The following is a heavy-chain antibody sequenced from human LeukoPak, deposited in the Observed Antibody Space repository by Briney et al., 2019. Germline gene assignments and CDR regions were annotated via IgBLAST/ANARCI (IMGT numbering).Heavy chain of an antibody. CDR3: ARRSRGPGTLAGMDV. CDR2: ISAYNGNT. J-gene: IGHJ6*02. Sequence: GASVKVSCKASGYTFTSYGIIWVRQAPGQGLEWMGWISAYNGNTNYAQKLQGRVTMTTDTSTSTAYMELRSLRSDDTAVYYCARRSRGPGTLAGMDVWGQGTTVTVSS. CDR1: GYTFTSYG. V-gene: IGHV1-18*01. D-gene: IGHD3-10*01.